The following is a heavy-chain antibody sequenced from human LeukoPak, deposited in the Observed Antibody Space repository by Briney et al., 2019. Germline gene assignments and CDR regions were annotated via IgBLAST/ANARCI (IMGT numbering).Heavy chain of an antibody. CDR1: GFTFTSYA. CDR3: ATPWTAVATFHRLDY. J-gene: IGHJ4*02. Sequence: GGSLRLSCAASGFTFTSYAMSWVRQAPGKGLEWVSTISGGGVTTYYADSVKGRFTISRDNSKNTVYLKMNSLRAEDTAIYYCATPWTAVATFHRLDYWGQGTLVTVSS. CDR2: ISGGGVTT. V-gene: IGHV3-23*01. D-gene: IGHD3/OR15-3a*01.